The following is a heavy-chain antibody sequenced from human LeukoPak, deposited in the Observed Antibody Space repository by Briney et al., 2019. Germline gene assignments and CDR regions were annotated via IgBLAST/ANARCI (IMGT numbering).Heavy chain of an antibody. Sequence: SETLSLTCTVSGGSISSGGYYWSWIRQHPGKGLEWIGYIYYSGITYYNPSLKSRVTISVDTSKNQFSLKLSSVTAADTAVYYCARATYHSRGYLDYWGQGTLVTVSS. D-gene: IGHD3-22*01. CDR1: GGSISSGGYY. CDR3: ARATYHSRGYLDY. CDR2: IYYSGIT. V-gene: IGHV4-31*03. J-gene: IGHJ4*02.